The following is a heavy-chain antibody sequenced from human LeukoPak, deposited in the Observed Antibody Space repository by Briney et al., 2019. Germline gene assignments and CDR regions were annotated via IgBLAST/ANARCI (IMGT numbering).Heavy chain of an antibody. D-gene: IGHD3-10*01. J-gene: IGHJ4*02. CDR1: GFTFSSYS. V-gene: IGHV3-30*02. CDR3: AKGPMVREKITPIDY. Sequence: GGSLRLSCAASGFTFSSYSMNWVRQAPGKGLEWVSFIRYDGSNKYYADSVKGRFAISRDNSKNTLYLQINSLGAEDTAVYYCAKGPMVREKITPIDYWGQGTLVTVSS. CDR2: IRYDGSNK.